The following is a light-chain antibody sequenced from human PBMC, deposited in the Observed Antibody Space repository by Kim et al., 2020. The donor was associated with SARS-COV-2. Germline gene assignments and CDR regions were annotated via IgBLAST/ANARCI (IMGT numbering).Light chain of an antibody. Sequence: AYINCKSSQSVLYSSNNKNYLAWYQQKPGQPPKLIIYWASTRESGVPDRFSGSGSGTDFTLTSSSLQAEDVAVYYCQHYYTAPITFGQGTRLEIK. CDR3: QHYYTAPIT. CDR1: QSVLYSSNNKNY. CDR2: WAS. V-gene: IGKV4-1*01. J-gene: IGKJ5*01.